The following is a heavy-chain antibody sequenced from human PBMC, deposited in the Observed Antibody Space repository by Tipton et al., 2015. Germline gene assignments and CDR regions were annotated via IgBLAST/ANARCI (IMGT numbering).Heavy chain of an antibody. CDR3: ARARGRHGGLFDS. V-gene: IGHV4-34*01. CDR2: INHGGST. Sequence: TLSLTCAVYGGSFSDYYWSWIRQSPGKGLEWIGEINHGGSTNYNPSLKSRVTISVDTSKNQFSLKLNSVTAADTAVYYCARARGRHGGLFDSWGQGILVTVSS. CDR1: GGSFSDYY. J-gene: IGHJ4*02. D-gene: IGHD4-23*01.